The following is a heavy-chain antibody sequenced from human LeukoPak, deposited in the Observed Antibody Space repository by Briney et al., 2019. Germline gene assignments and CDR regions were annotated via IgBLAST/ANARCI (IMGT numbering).Heavy chain of an antibody. CDR1: GYTFTSYG. V-gene: IGHV1-8*02. CDR2: MNPNSGNT. CDR3: ATCGGDCYSGGAFDI. D-gene: IGHD2-21*02. J-gene: IGHJ3*02. Sequence: ASVKDSCKASGYTFTSYGISWVRQATGQGLEWMGWMNPNSGNTGYAQRFQGRVTMTRSTSISTAYMELSSLRSEDTAVYYCATCGGDCYSGGAFDIWGQGTMVTVSS.